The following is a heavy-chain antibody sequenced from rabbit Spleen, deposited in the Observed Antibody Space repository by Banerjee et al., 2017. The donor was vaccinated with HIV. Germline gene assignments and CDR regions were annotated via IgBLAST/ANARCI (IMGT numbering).Heavy chain of an antibody. D-gene: IGHD1-1*01. CDR1: GVSFSLSSY. V-gene: IGHV1S40*01. J-gene: IGHJ6*01. Sequence: QSLAESGGGLVQPEGSLTLTCTASGVSFSLSSYICWVRQAPGKGLEWIACIEAGSSGFTYFASWAKGRFTISKTSSTTVTLQVTSLTAADTATYFCARDTSSSFSSYGMDLWGQGTLVTVS. CDR2: IEAGSSGFT. CDR3: ARDTSSSFSSYGMDL.